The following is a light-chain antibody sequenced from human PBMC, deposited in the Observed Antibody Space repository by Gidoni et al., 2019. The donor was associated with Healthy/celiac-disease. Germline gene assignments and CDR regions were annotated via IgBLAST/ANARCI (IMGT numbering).Light chain of an antibody. Sequence: EIVLTQSPGTLSLSPGERATLSCRASQSVSSSYLAWYQQKPGQAPRLLIYGASSRATGIPDRFSGSGSGTDFTLTISRLVPEDFAVYYCQQYGSSPGFGPGTKVDIK. CDR2: GAS. J-gene: IGKJ3*01. CDR3: QQYGSSPG. CDR1: QSVSSSY. V-gene: IGKV3-20*01.